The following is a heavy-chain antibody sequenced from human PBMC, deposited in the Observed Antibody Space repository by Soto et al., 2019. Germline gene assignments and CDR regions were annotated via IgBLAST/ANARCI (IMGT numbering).Heavy chain of an antibody. CDR1: GYTFTSYD. CDR2: MNPNSGNT. J-gene: IGHJ3*01. V-gene: IGHV1-8*01. D-gene: IGHD6-13*01. Sequence: QVQLVQSGAEVKKPGASVKVSCKASGYTFTSYDINWVRQATGQGLEWMGWMNPNSGNTGYAQKFQGRVTMTSNTSLSTAYMELSSLRSEDTAVYYCASGIAAAGIPVAFDLWGQGTMVTVSS. CDR3: ASGIAAAGIPVAFDL.